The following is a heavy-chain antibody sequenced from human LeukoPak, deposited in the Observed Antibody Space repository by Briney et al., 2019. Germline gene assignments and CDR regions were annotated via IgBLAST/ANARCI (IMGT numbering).Heavy chain of an antibody. Sequence: SETLSLTCTVSGGSISSYYWSWIRRPPGKGLEWIGYIYYSGSTNYNPSLKSRVNISVDTSKNQFSLKLSSVTAADTAVYYCARVGYSSSWYGYYYYYGMDGWGQGTTVTVSS. CDR2: IYYSGST. CDR3: ARVGYSSSWYGYYYYYGMDG. J-gene: IGHJ6*02. D-gene: IGHD6-13*01. CDR1: GGSISSYY. V-gene: IGHV4-59*01.